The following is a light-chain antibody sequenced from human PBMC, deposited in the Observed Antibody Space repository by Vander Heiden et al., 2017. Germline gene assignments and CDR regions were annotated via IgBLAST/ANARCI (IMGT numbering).Light chain of an antibody. CDR3: QQYDNWWT. Sequence: EIVMTQSPATLSVSPGERATLPCRASQSVSSNLAWYQQKPGQAPSLLIYGASTRATGIPARFSGSGSGTEFTLTIRSLQSEDFAVYYCQQYDNWWTFGQGTKVEVK. CDR1: QSVSSN. CDR2: GAS. V-gene: IGKV3-15*01. J-gene: IGKJ1*01.